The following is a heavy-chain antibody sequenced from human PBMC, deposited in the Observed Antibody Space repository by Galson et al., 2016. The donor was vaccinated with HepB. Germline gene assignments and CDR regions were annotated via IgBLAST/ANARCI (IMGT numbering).Heavy chain of an antibody. J-gene: IGHJ6*02. D-gene: IGHD6-19*01. CDR3: ARADQDLVALAGAIYYYYAMDV. CDR2: TYFRSRWYN. Sequence: CAISGDSVSSSSAAWNWIRRSPSRGLEWLGRTYFRSRWYNDYAVSVKSRITINPDTSKNQFSLQLTSVTPEDTAVYYCARADQDLVALAGAIYYYYAMDVWGQGTTVTVSS. V-gene: IGHV6-1*01. CDR1: GDSVSSSSAA.